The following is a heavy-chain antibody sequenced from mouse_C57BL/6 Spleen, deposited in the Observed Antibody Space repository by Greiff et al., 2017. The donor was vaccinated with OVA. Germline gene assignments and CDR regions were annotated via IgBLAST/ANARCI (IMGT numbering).Heavy chain of an antibody. Sequence: QVQLKESGPELVKPGASVKISCKASGYAFSSSWMNWVKQRPGKGLEWIGRIYPGDGDTNYNGKFKGKATLTADKSSSTAYMQLSSLTSEDSAVYFGARGLGRGYYDYWGQGTTLTVSS. J-gene: IGHJ2*01. CDR3: ARGLGRGYYDY. CDR1: GYAFSSSW. D-gene: IGHD4-1*01. CDR2: IYPGDGDT. V-gene: IGHV1-82*01.